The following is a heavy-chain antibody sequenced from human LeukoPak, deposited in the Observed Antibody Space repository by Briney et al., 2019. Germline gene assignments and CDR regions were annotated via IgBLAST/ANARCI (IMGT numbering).Heavy chain of an antibody. J-gene: IGHJ4*02. CDR3: ARDPVAGDY. CDR1: GYTFTSYA. Sequence: ASVKVSCKASGYTFTSYAMHWVRQAPGQRLEWMGWINAGNGNTKYSQEFQGRVTMTRDMSTSTVYMELSSLRSEDTAVYYCARDPVAGDYWGQGTLVTVSS. CDR2: INAGNGNT. D-gene: IGHD6-19*01. V-gene: IGHV1-3*03.